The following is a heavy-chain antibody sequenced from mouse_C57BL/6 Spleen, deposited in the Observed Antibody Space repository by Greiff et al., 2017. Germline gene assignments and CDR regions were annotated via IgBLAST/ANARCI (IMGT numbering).Heavy chain of an antibody. Sequence: QVQLQQPGAELVMPGASVKLSCKASGYTFTSYWMHWVKQRPGQGLEWIGEIDPSDSYTNYNQKFKGKSTLTVDKSSSTAYMQLSSLTSEDSAVYYCARSGYYPYFDDWGQGTTLTVSS. CDR3: ARSGYYPYFDD. V-gene: IGHV1-69*01. CDR2: IDPSDSYT. J-gene: IGHJ2*01. CDR1: GYTFTSYW. D-gene: IGHD2-3*01.